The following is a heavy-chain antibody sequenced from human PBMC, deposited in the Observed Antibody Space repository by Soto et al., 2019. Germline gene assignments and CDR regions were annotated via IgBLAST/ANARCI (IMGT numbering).Heavy chain of an antibody. Sequence: GGSLRLSCAASGFTFISYAMSWVRQAPGKGLEWVSAISGSGGSTYYADSVKGRFTISRDNSKNTLYLQMNSLRAEDTAVYYCANLDYGEGPYYFDYWGQGTLVTVSS. CDR2: ISGSGGST. V-gene: IGHV3-23*01. D-gene: IGHD4-17*01. J-gene: IGHJ4*02. CDR3: ANLDYGEGPYYFDY. CDR1: GFTFISYA.